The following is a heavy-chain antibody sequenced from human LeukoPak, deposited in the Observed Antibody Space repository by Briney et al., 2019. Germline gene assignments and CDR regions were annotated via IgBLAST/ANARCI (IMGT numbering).Heavy chain of an antibody. CDR2: IYSSGSS. D-gene: IGHD3-3*01. J-gene: IGHJ4*02. CDR1: GGSISGYH. Sequence: SETLSLTCTVSGGSISGYHWSWIRQPAGKGLEWIGRIYSSGSSYYNPSLKTRVTMSVETSKNQFSLNLRFVTAADTAEYYCARDLWSGPNYPDYWGQGTLVTVSS. CDR3: ARDLWSGPNYPDY. V-gene: IGHV4-4*07.